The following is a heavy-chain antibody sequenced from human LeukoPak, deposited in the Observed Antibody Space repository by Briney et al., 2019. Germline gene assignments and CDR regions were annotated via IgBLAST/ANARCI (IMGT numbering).Heavy chain of an antibody. Sequence: GGSLRLSCAASGFTVSSNYMSWVRQAPGKGLEWVSVISGGADTTYYADSVKGRFIISRDNSKNTLHLQMNSLRAEDTAMYYCAKDEYSFGYDAFDVWGQGTMVTVSS. J-gene: IGHJ3*01. CDR3: AKDEYSFGYDAFDV. CDR2: ISGGADTT. CDR1: GFTVSSNY. V-gene: IGHV3-23*01. D-gene: IGHD5-18*01.